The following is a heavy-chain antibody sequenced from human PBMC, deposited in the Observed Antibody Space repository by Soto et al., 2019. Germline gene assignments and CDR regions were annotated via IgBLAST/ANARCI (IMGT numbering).Heavy chain of an antibody. J-gene: IGHJ4*02. CDR1: GGSISSSSYY. CDR2: IYYSGST. CDR3: PYGSGSYDMGNFDY. V-gene: IGHV4-39*01. Sequence: SETLSLTCTVSGGSISSSSYYWGWIRQPPGKGLEWIGSIYYSGSTYYNPSLKSRVTISVDTSKNQFSLKLSSVTAADTAVYYCPYGSGSYDMGNFDYWGQGTLVTVSS. D-gene: IGHD3-10*01.